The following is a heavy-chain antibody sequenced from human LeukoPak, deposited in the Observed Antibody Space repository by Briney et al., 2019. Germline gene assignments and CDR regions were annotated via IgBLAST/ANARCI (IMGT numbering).Heavy chain of an antibody. J-gene: IGHJ4*02. CDR3: AREGHYYDSSGYSKFDY. V-gene: IGHV1-2*02. CDR2: INPNSGGT. D-gene: IGHD3-22*01. CDR1: GYTFTGSY. Sequence: ASVKVSCKASGYTFTGSYLHWVRQAPGQGLEWMGWINPNSGGTNYAQKFQGRVTMTRDTSISTAYMELSRLRSDDTAVYYCAREGHYYDSSGYSKFDYWGQGTLVTVSS.